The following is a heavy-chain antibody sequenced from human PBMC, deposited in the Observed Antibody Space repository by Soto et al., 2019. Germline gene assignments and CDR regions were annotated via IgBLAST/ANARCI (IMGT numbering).Heavy chain of an antibody. V-gene: IGHV3-15*01. Sequence: GGSLRLSCAASGFTFSNAWMSWVRQAPGKGLEWVGRIKSKTDGGQTDYAAPVKGRFTISRDDSKNTLYLQMNSLKTEDTAVYYCTTQRYYDFWSGLSPVFDYWGQGTLVTVSS. CDR2: IKSKTDGGQT. D-gene: IGHD3-3*01. J-gene: IGHJ4*02. CDR3: TTQRYYDFWSGLSPVFDY. CDR1: GFTFSNAW.